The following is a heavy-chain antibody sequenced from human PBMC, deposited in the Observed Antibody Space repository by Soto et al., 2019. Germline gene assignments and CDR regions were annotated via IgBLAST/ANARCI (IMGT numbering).Heavy chain of an antibody. D-gene: IGHD3-3*01. CDR2: ISSSSSYI. CDR3: ARDSEGHYDFWSGYYSYWFDP. CDR1: GFTFSSYS. Sequence: PGGSLRLSCAASGFTFSSYSMNWVRQAPGKGLEWVSSISSSSSYIYYADSVKGRFTISRDNAKNSLYLQMNSLRAEDTAVYYCARDSEGHYDFWSGYYSYWFDPWGQGTLVTVSS. V-gene: IGHV3-21*01. J-gene: IGHJ5*02.